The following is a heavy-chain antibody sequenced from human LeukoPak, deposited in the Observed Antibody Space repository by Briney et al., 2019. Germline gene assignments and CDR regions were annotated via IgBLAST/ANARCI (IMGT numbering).Heavy chain of an antibody. V-gene: IGHV6-1*01. J-gene: IGHJ3*02. CDR2: TYYRSKWYN. CDR3: AREAEAWSSVPDAFDI. D-gene: IGHD3-10*02. Sequence: SQTLSLTCAISGDSVSSNSAAWNWIRQSPSRGLEWLGRTYYRSKWYNDYAVSVKSRITINPDTSKNQFSLQLNSVTPEDTAVYYCAREAEAWSSVPDAFDIWGQGTMVTVSS. CDR1: GDSVSSNSAA.